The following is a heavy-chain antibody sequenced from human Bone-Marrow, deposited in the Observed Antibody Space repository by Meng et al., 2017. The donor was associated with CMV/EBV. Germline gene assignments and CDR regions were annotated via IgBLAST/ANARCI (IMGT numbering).Heavy chain of an antibody. CDR3: AKLIDSSSNDY. D-gene: IGHD6-13*01. CDR2: ISGSGGST. Sequence: GESLKISCAASGFTFSSYAMSWVRQAPGKGLEWVLGISGSGGSTYYADSVKGRFTISRDNSKNTLYLQMNSLRAEDTAVYYCAKLIDSSSNDYCGQGTLVTVSS. J-gene: IGHJ4*02. V-gene: IGHV3-23*01. CDR1: GFTFSSYA.